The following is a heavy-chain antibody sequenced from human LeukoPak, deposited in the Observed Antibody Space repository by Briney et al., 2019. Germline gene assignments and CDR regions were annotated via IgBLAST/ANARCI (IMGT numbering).Heavy chain of an antibody. CDR3: AGGIVGATTVYYYYYMDV. CDR1: GGSFSGYF. D-gene: IGHD1-26*01. V-gene: IGHV4-34*01. Sequence: SETLSLTCAVYGGSFSGYFWSWIRQPPGKGLEWIGEINHSGSTNYNPSLKSRVTISVDTSKNQFSLKLSSVTAADTAVYYCAGGIVGATTVYYYYYMDVWGKGTTVTVSS. J-gene: IGHJ6*03. CDR2: INHSGST.